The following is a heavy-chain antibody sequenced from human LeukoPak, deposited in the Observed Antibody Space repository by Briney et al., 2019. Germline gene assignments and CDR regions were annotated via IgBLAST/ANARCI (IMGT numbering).Heavy chain of an antibody. CDR2: VSSSGGST. D-gene: IGHD1-26*01. CDR1: GFTFNNYA. J-gene: IGHJ4*02. CDR3: AKDRGLVGSTPSNFDY. Sequence: GGSLRLSCVVSGFTFNNYAMSWVRQAPGKGLEWVSGVSSSGGSTYYANSVKGRFTISRDNSKNTVYLQMDSLRAEDTAVYYCAKDRGLVGSTPSNFDYWGQGTLVTVSS. V-gene: IGHV3-23*01.